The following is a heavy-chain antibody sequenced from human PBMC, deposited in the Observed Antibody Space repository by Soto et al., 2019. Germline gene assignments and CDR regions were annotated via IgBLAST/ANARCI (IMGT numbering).Heavy chain of an antibody. V-gene: IGHV1-58*01. CDR3: AADVMLGIYGGRYYYYGMDV. CDR2: IVVGSGNT. CDR1: GFTFTSSA. J-gene: IGHJ6*02. Sequence: QMQLVQSGPEVKKPGTSVKVSCKASGFTFTSSAVQWVRQARGQRLEWIGWIVVGSGNTNYAQKFQERVTITRDMSTSTAYMELSSLRSEDTAVYYCAADVMLGIYGGRYYYYGMDVWGQGTTVTVSS. D-gene: IGHD7-27*01.